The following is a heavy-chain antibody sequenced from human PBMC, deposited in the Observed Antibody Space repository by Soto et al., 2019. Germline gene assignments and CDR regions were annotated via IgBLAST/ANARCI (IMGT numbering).Heavy chain of an antibody. CDR3: ARGGVPVSEGAY. V-gene: IGHV3-7*01. CDR1: GFTFGDYW. J-gene: IGHJ4*02. D-gene: IGHD2-8*01. Sequence: EVQLVESGGGLVQPGGSLRLSCVASGFTFGDYWMSWVRQAPGKGLEWLANTDHYGSNGYYAGSVKGRFTISRDNAKTSLLLEMNSLRVEDTAVYYRARGGVPVSEGAYWDQASLVNVSS. CDR2: TDHYGSNG.